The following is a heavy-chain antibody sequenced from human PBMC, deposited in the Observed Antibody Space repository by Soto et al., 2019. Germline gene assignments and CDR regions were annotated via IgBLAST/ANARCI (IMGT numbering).Heavy chain of an antibody. CDR2: IYWADDK. V-gene: IGHV2-5*02. CDR3: AHRRRYCSSTSCYNAFDI. D-gene: IGHD2-2*02. CDR1: GFSLSTSGVG. Sequence: QITLKESGPTLVKPTQPLTLTCTFSGFSLSTSGVGVGWIRQPPGKALEWLALIYWADDKRYSPSLKSRLTITKDTSKNQVVLTMTSMDPVDTATYYCAHRRRYCSSTSCYNAFDIWGQGTMVTVSS. J-gene: IGHJ3*02.